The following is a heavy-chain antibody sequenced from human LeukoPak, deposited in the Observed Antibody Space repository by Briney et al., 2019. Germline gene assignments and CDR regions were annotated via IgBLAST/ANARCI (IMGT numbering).Heavy chain of an antibody. D-gene: IGHD6-19*01. J-gene: IGHJ5*02. Sequence: GESLKISCKGSGYSISSYWISWVRQMPGKGLEWMGRIDPTDSYTDYCPSFQGHVTISVDRSISTAYLQWSSLKASDTAMYFCASSRAGTLKIHNWFDPWGQGSLVTVPS. V-gene: IGHV5-10-1*01. CDR1: GYSISSYW. CDR2: IDPTDSYT. CDR3: ASSRAGTLKIHNWFDP.